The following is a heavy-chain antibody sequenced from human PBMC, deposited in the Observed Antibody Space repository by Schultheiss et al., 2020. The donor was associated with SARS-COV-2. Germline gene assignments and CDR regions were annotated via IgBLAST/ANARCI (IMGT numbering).Heavy chain of an antibody. J-gene: IGHJ5*02. CDR2: IANRGDTI. D-gene: IGHD2-2*01. V-gene: IGHV3-11*04. CDR3: ARDGRYCSSTSCYLAHAPGWFDP. CDR1: GFTFGDFH. Sequence: GGSLRLSCAASGFTFGDFHMNWIRQAPGKGLEWVSYIANRGDTIYYADSVQGRFTISRDNAKNSLYLQMNSLRAEDTAVYYCARDGRYCSSTSCYLAHAPGWFDPWGQGTLVTVSS.